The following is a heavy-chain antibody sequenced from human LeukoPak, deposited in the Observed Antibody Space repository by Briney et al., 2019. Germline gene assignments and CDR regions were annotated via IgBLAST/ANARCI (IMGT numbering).Heavy chain of an antibody. V-gene: IGHV4-34*01. D-gene: IGHD2-15*01. CDR2: INHSGST. CDR1: GGSFRGYY. J-gene: IGHJ6*04. CDR3: ARVVVVVADGMDV. Sequence: SETLSLTCAVYGGSFRGYYWSWIRQPPGKGLEWIGEINHSGSTSYNPSLKSRVTISVDTSKNQFSLKLSSVTAADTAVYYCARVVVVVADGMDVWGKGTTVTVSS.